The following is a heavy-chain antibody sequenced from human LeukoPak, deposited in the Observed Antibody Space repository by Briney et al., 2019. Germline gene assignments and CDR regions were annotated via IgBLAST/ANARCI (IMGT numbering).Heavy chain of an antibody. V-gene: IGHV3-33*06. J-gene: IGHJ3*02. CDR3: AKSGIVVGGFDAFDI. CDR2: IWYDGSNK. Sequence: GRSLRLSCAASGFTFSSYGMHWVRQAPGKGLEWVAVIWYDGSNKYYADSVKGRFTISRDNSKNTLYLQMNSLRAEDTAVYYCAKSGIVVGGFDAFDIWGQGTMVTVSS. D-gene: IGHD1-26*01. CDR1: GFTFSSYG.